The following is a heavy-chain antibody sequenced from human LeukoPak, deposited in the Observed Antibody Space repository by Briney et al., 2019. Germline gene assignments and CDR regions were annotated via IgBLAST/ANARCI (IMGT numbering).Heavy chain of an antibody. CDR3: ANDRGY. V-gene: IGHV3-23*01. J-gene: IGHJ4*01. CDR1: GFTFSTYG. Sequence: GGSLRLSCAASGFTFSTYGMTWVRQAPGKGLEWVSGISGSGDTTYYADSVRGRFTIFRDNSKNTLYLQMNSLRVEDTAIYYCANDRGYWGHGTLLTVSS. CDR2: ISGSGDTT.